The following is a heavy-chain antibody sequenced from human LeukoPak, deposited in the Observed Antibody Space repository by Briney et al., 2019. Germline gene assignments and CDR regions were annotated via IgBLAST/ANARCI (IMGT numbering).Heavy chain of an antibody. Sequence: PGGSLRLSCVASGFSFSNYGIHWVRQAPGEGLEWVAVIGNDGRAKYYADSVRGRFTISRDNSENTLYLQMDSLRSEDTAVYYCAKEEAWGVNAFDFWGQGILVTVPS. V-gene: IGHV3-30*18. D-gene: IGHD3-10*01. J-gene: IGHJ4*02. CDR1: GFSFSNYG. CDR3: AKEEAWGVNAFDF. CDR2: IGNDGRAK.